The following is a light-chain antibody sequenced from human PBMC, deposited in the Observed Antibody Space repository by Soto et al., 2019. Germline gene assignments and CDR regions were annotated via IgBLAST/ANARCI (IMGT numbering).Light chain of an antibody. V-gene: IGKV1-27*01. J-gene: IGKJ4*01. CDR2: AAS. CDR3: QKYNSAPLT. CDR1: QDISNY. Sequence: DVHMTLSVSSVSASVRDRVTLTCRASQDISNYLALYQQKPGKVPKLLIYAASTLQSGVPSRFSGSGSGTDYTLTISSLQPEDVASYYCQKYNSAPLTFGGGTKVDIK.